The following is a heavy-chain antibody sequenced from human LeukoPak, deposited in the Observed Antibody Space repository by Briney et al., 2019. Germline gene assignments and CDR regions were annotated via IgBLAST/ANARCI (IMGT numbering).Heavy chain of an antibody. CDR1: GGSFSGYY. CDR3: AGGDCSGGTCYSPPLDY. CDR2: INHSGST. D-gene: IGHD2-15*01. J-gene: IGHJ4*02. V-gene: IGHV4-34*01. Sequence: SETLSLTCAVYGGSFSGYYRSWIRQPPGKGLEWIGEINHSGSTNYNPSLKSRVTISVDTSKNQFSLKLSSVTAADTAVYYCAGGDCSGGTCYSPPLDYWGQGTLVTVSS.